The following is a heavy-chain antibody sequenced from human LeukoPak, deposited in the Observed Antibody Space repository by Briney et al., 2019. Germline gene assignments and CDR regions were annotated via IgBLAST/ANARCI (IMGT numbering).Heavy chain of an antibody. V-gene: IGHV3-23*01. D-gene: IGHD3-22*01. CDR2: ISGSGGST. CDR1: GFTFSSCA. Sequence: PGGSLRLSCAASGFTFSSCAMSWVRQAPGKGLEWVSAISGSGGSTYYADSVKGRFTISRDNSKNTLYLQMNSLRAEDTAVYYCAKGYYDSSGYTEFDYWGQGTLVTVSS. J-gene: IGHJ4*02. CDR3: AKGYYDSSGYTEFDY.